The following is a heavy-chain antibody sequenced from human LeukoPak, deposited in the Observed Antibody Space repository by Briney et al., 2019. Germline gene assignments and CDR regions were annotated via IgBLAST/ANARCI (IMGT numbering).Heavy chain of an antibody. Sequence: GGSLRLSCAASGFTVSSNYMSWVRQAPGKGLEWASVIYSGGSTYYADSVKGRFTISRDNSKNTLYLQMNSLRAEDTAVYYCAKDVGKWESLHFFDYWGQGTLVTVSS. CDR3: AKDVGKWESLHFFDY. D-gene: IGHD1-26*01. CDR1: GFTVSSNY. J-gene: IGHJ4*02. CDR2: IYSGGST. V-gene: IGHV3-53*01.